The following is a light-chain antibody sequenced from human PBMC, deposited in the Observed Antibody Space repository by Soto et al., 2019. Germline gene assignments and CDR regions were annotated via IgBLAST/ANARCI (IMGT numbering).Light chain of an antibody. CDR1: SSDVGGYHY. J-gene: IGLJ1*01. Sequence: QSALTQPASVSWSPGQSITISCTGTSSDVGGYHYVSWYQQHPGKAPKLMIYDVSNRPSGVSDRFSGSKSGNTASLTISGLQAEDEADCYCSSYTSSGTRVFGTGTKVTVL. V-gene: IGLV2-14*01. CDR3: SSYTSSGTRV. CDR2: DVS.